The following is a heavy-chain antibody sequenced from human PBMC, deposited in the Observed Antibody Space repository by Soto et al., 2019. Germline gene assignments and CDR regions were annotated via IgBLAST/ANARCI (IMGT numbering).Heavy chain of an antibody. CDR2: IIPSFGTA. V-gene: IGHV1-69*01. CDR1: GGTFRSYA. CDR3: AIAGAARHSFYYNGMDV. Sequence: QVQLVQSGAEVKKPGSSVKVSCKASGGTFRSYAISWVRQAPGQGLEWMGGIIPSFGTANYAQKFQGRVTITADESTSTAYMELISLISEDTAVYYCAIAGAARHSFYYNGMDVWGQGTTVTVSS. J-gene: IGHJ6*02. D-gene: IGHD6-6*01.